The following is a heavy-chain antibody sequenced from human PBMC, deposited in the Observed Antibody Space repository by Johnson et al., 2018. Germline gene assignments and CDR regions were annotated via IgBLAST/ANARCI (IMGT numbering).Heavy chain of an antibody. CDR1: GFTFSSYA. J-gene: IGHJ3*02. CDR2: IRSKAYGGTT. Sequence: VQLVESGGGLVQPGGSLRLSCAASGFTFSSYAMSWFRQAPGKGLEWVGFIRSKAYGGTTEYAASVNGRFTISRDDSKSIAYLQMKSLKTEDTAVYYCTRGPSGSHDAFDIWGQGTMVTVSS. CDR3: TRGPSGSHDAFDI. V-gene: IGHV3-49*03. D-gene: IGHD1-26*01.